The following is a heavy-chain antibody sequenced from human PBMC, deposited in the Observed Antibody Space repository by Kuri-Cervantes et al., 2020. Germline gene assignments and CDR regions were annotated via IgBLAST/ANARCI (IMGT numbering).Heavy chain of an antibody. Sequence: GESLKISCTASGFTFGDYAMSWVRQAPGKGLEWVANIKQDGSEKYYVDSVKGRFTISRDNAKNSLYLQMNSLRAEDTAVYYCAREWFDPWGQGTLVTVSS. CDR3: AREWFDP. V-gene: IGHV3-7*04. J-gene: IGHJ5*02. CDR1: GFTFGDYA. CDR2: IKQDGSEK.